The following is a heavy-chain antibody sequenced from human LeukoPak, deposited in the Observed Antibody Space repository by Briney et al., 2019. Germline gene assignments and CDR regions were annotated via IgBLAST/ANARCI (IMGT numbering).Heavy chain of an antibody. V-gene: IGHV3-48*01. CDR3: ASEGIAAAGTVDY. Sequence: GGSLRLSCAASGFTFSSYSMNWVRQAPGKGLEWVSYISSSSSTIYYADPVKGRFTTSRDNAKNSLYLQMNSLRAEDTAVYYCASEGIAAAGTVDYWGQGTLVTVSS. D-gene: IGHD6-13*01. CDR1: GFTFSSYS. J-gene: IGHJ4*02. CDR2: ISSSSSTI.